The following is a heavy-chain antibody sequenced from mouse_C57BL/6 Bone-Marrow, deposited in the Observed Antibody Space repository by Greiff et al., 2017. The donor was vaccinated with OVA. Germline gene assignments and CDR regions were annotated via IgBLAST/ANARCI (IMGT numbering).Heavy chain of an antibody. CDR3: ARSWFAY. CDR1: GFTFSDYG. V-gene: IGHV5-17*01. J-gene: IGHJ3*01. Sequence: EVQLVASGGGLVKPGGSLKLSCAASGFTFSDYGMHWVRQAPEKGLEWVAYISSGSSTIYYADIVKGRFPISRDNAKNTLFLQMTSLRSEDTAMYYCARSWFAYWGQGTLVTVSA. CDR2: ISSGSSTI.